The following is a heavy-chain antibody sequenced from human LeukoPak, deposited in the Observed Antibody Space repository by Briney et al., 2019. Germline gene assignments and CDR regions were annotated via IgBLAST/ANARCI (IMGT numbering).Heavy chain of an antibody. V-gene: IGHV3-30*04. CDR1: GFTFRHYA. CDR2: LSFDGAHK. D-gene: IGHD3-16*01. CDR3: VRARAGGLDY. J-gene: IGHJ4*02. Sequence: GGSLRLSCAASGFTFRHYAVHWVRQAPGRGLEWVAVLSFDGAHKYYAGSVKGRFTISRDNSNNTLFLQMDSLRIEDAALYYCVRARAGGLDYWGQGTLVNVSS.